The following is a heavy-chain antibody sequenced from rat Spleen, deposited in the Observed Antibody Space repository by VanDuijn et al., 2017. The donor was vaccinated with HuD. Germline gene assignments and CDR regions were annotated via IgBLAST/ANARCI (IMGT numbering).Heavy chain of an antibody. CDR3: TRSTNYYFDY. Sequence: EVQLVESGGGLVQPGRSLKLSCAASGFTFSNYYMAWVRQAPTKGLEWVASISPSGGSTYYRDSVKGRFTISRDTAQNTLYLQMNSLQTDDTAIYFCTRSTNYYFDYWGQGVMVTVSS. D-gene: IGHD3-5*01. CDR2: ISPSGGST. V-gene: IGHV5-27*01. J-gene: IGHJ2*01. CDR1: GFTFSNYY.